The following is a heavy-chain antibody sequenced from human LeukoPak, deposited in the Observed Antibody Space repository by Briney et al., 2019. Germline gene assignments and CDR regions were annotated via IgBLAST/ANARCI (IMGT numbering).Heavy chain of an antibody. CDR3: ATAGSYRFDH. CDR1: GFTFSTSW. D-gene: IGHD3-16*02. V-gene: IGHV3-74*01. Sequence: GGSLGLSCAASGFTFSTSWMHWVRQAPGKGVMWVSRMNSAGSTIDYEDSVKGRFTISRDNAKNTLFLQMDSLRAEDTAVYYCATAGSYRFDHWGQGTVVTVSS. J-gene: IGHJ4*02. CDR2: MNSAGSTI.